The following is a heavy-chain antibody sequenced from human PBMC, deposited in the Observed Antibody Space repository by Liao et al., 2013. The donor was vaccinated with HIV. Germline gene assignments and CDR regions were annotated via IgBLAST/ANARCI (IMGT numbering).Heavy chain of an antibody. J-gene: IGHJ6*03. CDR3: ARGPSGASRAGYFYYYLDV. Sequence: QVQLQESGPGLVKPSETLSLTCSVSGGSINSYYWNWIRQPAGKGLEWIGRVHSSGSANYSPSLKSRVTMSVDTSKNQISLNLSSVTAADTAVYYCARGPSGASRAGYFYYYLDVWGRGTTVTVSS. V-gene: IGHV4-4*07. CDR1: GGSINSYY. CDR2: VHSSGSA.